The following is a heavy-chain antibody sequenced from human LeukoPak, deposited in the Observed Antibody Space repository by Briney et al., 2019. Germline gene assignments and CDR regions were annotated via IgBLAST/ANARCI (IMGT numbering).Heavy chain of an antibody. J-gene: IGHJ6*02. CDR3: ARTGSLEWLRPINGMDV. V-gene: IGHV3-11*06. Sequence: KPGGSLRLSCAASGFTFSDYYMSWIRQAPGKGLEWVSYISSSSSYTNYADSVKGRFTISRDNAKNSLYLQMNSLRAEDTAVYYCARTGSLEWLRPINGMDVWGQGTTVTVSS. D-gene: IGHD3-3*01. CDR2: ISSSSSYT. CDR1: GFTFSDYY.